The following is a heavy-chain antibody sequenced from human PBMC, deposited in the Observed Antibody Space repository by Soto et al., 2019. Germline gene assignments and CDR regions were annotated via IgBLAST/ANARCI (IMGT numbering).Heavy chain of an antibody. CDR1: GYSFTTFW. Sequence: GDPLEICYAAIGYSFTTFWIAWVRQMAGKGLEWMGTIYPGYSDTTYSPSFQGQVTISADKSVSTAFLQWSSLKGSDTAMYYCARGTEAGYFD. CDR3: ARGTEAGYFD. D-gene: IGHD6-13*01. CDR2: IYPGYSDT. V-gene: IGHV5-51*01. J-gene: IGHJ4*03.